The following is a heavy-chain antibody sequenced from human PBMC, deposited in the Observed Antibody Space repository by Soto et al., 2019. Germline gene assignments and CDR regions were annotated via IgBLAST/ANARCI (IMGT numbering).Heavy chain of an antibody. CDR3: ARRLYGDPRFDS. D-gene: IGHD4-17*01. Sequence: QVQLQESGPGLVKPSETLSLTCTVSGGSINSYFWSWIRQPPGRGLEYIGYIYYTGSTNYHPSLQCRVTMSIDTSKNQFSLRLTSVTAADTDIYYCARRLYGDPRFDSWGQGTLVTVSS. V-gene: IGHV4-59*08. CDR2: IYYTGST. J-gene: IGHJ4*02. CDR1: GGSINSYF.